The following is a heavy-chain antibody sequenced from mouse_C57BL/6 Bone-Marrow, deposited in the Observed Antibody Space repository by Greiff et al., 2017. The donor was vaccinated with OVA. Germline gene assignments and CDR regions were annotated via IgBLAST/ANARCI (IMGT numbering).Heavy chain of an antibody. CDR2: IDPEDGET. CDR1: GFNIKDYY. CDR3: ARSVITTVVAPIYFDY. Sequence: VQLQQSGAELVKPGASVKLSCTASGFNIKDYYMHWVKQRTEQGLEWIGRIDPEDGETKYAPKFQGKATITADTSSNTAYLQLSSLTSEDTAVYYCARSVITTVVAPIYFDYLGQGTTLTVSS. J-gene: IGHJ2*01. D-gene: IGHD1-1*01. V-gene: IGHV14-2*01.